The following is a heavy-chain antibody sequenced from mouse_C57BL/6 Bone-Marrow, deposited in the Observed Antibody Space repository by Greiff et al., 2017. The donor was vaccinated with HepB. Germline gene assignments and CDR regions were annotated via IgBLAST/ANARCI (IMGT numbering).Heavy chain of an antibody. D-gene: IGHD1-1*01. CDR1: GYSFTSYY. V-gene: IGHV1-66*01. CDR2: IYPGSGNT. CDR3: AKDYYGSYDAMDY. Sequence: QVQLKESGPELVKPGASVKISCKASGYSFTSYYIHWVKQRPGQGLEWIGWIYPGSGNTKYNEKFKGKATLTADTSSSTAYMQLSSLTSEDSAVYYCAKDYYGSYDAMDYWGQGTSVTVSS. J-gene: IGHJ4*01.